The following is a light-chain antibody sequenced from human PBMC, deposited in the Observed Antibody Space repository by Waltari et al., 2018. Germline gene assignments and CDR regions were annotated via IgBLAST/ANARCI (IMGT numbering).Light chain of an antibody. J-gene: IGLJ2*01. CDR2: EVS. CDR1: RSALGNNNH. CDR3: LSYAATVSFG. Sequence: QPALTQPASVSGSPGQSIPIPCTGTRSALGNNNHVCWYQKHPDKGPKLIIYEVSKRPSGVSDRFSGSKSGNTASLTISGLQAEDEADYYCLSYAATVSFGFGGGTKLTVL. V-gene: IGLV2-23*02.